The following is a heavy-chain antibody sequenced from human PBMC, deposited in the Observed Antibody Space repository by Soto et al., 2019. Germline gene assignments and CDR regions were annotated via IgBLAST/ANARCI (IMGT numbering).Heavy chain of an antibody. J-gene: IGHJ3*02. CDR1: GYSFTSYD. V-gene: IGHV1-8*01. D-gene: IGHD2-15*01. Sequence: QVQMVQSGAEVKKPGASVKVSCRASGYSFTSYDVNWVRQATGQGLEWMGWMNPNSGNTAFAQKFQGRVTLTRDAPISTAYMELSGLRSEDTAVYDCAIYPYTSYCSDGSCSYDAFDIWGQGTVVTVSS. CDR2: MNPNSGNT. CDR3: AIYPYTSYCSDGSCSYDAFDI.